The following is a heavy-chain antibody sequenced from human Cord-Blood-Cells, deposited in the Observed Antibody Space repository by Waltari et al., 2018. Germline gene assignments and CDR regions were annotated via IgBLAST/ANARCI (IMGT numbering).Heavy chain of an antibody. D-gene: IGHD6-6*01. Sequence: QVQLVQSGAEVKKPGVSVKVSCKASGYTFTSYGISWVRQAPGQGLEWMGWISAYNGNTNYAQKLQGRVTMTTDTSTSTAYMELRSLRSDDTAVYYCARDRTAARSYYYYYYGMDVWGQGTTVTVSS. CDR2: ISAYNGNT. V-gene: IGHV1-18*01. CDR3: ARDRTAARSYYYYYYGMDV. CDR1: GYTFTSYG. J-gene: IGHJ6*02.